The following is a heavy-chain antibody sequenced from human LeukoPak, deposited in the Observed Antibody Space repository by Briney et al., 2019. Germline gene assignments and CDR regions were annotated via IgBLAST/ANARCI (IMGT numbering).Heavy chain of an antibody. CDR2: INPNNGFT. J-gene: IGHJ3*01. CDR1: GYAFTGSY. D-gene: IGHD1-1*01. Sequence: ASVKVSCKAAGYAFTGSYIHWVRQAPGQGLEWMGWINPNNGFTAYAQNFQGRVTMTRDTSISTAYMDLSRLTSDDTAVYFCARDRGARLERFYAFDFWGRGTTVTVSS. CDR3: ARDRGARLERFYAFDF. V-gene: IGHV1-2*02.